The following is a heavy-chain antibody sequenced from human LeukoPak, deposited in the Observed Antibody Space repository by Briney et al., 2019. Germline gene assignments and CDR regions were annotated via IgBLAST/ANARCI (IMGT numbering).Heavy chain of an antibody. CDR3: ARDNSAGYSSRGYYFDY. V-gene: IGHV1-69*05. CDR2: IIPIFGTA. Sequence: ASVKVSCKASGYTFTSYDISWVRQAPGQGLEWMGGIIPIFGTANYAQKFQGRVTITTDESTSTAYMELSSLRSEDTVVYYCARDNSAGYSSRGYYFDYWGQGTLVTVSS. CDR1: GYTFTSYD. J-gene: IGHJ4*02. D-gene: IGHD6-13*01.